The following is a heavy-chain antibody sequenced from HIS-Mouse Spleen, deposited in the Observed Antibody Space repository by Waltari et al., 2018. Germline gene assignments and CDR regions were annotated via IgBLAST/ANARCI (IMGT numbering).Heavy chain of an antibody. CDR3: ARGHDYSNYFDY. CDR2: MNPYRGIT. D-gene: IGHD4-4*01. J-gene: IGHJ4*02. Sequence: QVQLVQSGAEVKKPGASVKVSCKASGYTFTSYDINWVRQATGQGLEWMEGMNPYRGITGYAQKCQGRVTMPRNTSISTAYMELSSVRSEDTAVYYCARGHDYSNYFDYWGQGTLVTVSS. V-gene: IGHV1-8*01. CDR1: GYTFTSYD.